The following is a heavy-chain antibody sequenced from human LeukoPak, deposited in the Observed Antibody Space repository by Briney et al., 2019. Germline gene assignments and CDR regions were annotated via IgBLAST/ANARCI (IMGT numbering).Heavy chain of an antibody. D-gene: IGHD6-6*01. Sequence: GGSLRLSCAASGFTFSSYSMNWVRQAPGKGLEWVSSISSSSSYIYYADSVKGRVTISRDNAKNSLYLQMNSLRAEDTAVYYCARSGPAARLDYWGQGTLVTVSS. V-gene: IGHV3-21*01. J-gene: IGHJ4*02. CDR3: ARSGPAARLDY. CDR2: ISSSSSYI. CDR1: GFTFSSYS.